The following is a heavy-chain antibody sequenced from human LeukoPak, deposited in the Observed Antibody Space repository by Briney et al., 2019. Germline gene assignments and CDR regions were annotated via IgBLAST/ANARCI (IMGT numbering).Heavy chain of an antibody. V-gene: IGHV3-30*18. Sequence: GGSLRLSCAASGFTFSSYGMHWVRQAPGKGLEWVAVISYDGSNKYYADSVKGRFTISRDNSKNTLYLQMNSLRAEDTAVYYCAKGSFDYWGQGTLVTVSS. CDR3: AKGSFDY. CDR2: ISYDGSNK. CDR1: GFTFSSYG. J-gene: IGHJ4*02.